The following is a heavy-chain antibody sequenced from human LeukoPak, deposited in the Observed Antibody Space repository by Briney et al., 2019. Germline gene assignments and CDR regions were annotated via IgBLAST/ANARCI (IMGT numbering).Heavy chain of an antibody. V-gene: IGHV4-59*01. Sequence: PSETLSLTCTVSGGSISSYYWSWIRQPPGKGVEWIGYIYYSGSTNYNPSLKSRVTISVDTSKNQFSLKLSSVTAADTAVYYCARTAYDSSDFYRFDYWGQGTLVTVSS. CDR2: IYYSGST. D-gene: IGHD3-22*01. CDR3: ARTAYDSSDFYRFDY. J-gene: IGHJ4*02. CDR1: GGSISSYY.